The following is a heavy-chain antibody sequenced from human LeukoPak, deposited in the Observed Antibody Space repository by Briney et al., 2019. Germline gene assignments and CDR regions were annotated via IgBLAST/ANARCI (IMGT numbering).Heavy chain of an antibody. J-gene: IGHJ4*02. CDR3: ARGRITIFGVLTPHFDY. CDR1: RGSINIYY. V-gene: IGHV4-59*01. CDR2: IYDNVNT. Sequence: PSETLPLTCTISRGSINIYYWTWIRQPPGKGLEWVGYIYDNVNTNYNPSLKSRVTISVDTSKNQFSLKLSSVTAADTAVYYCARGRITIFGVLTPHFDYWGQGTLVTVAS. D-gene: IGHD3-3*01.